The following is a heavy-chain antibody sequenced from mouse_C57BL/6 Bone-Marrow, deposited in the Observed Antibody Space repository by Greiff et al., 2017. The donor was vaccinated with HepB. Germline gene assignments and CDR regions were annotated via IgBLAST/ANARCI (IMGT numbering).Heavy chain of an antibody. Sequence: VKLMESGPGLVAPSQSLSITCTVSGFSFTSYAISWVRQPPGKGLEWLGVIWTGGGTNYNSALKSRLSISKDNSKSQVFLKMNSLQTDDTARYYCARNYYYGSSYYFDYWGQGTTLTVSS. CDR1: GFSFTSYA. D-gene: IGHD1-1*01. J-gene: IGHJ2*01. V-gene: IGHV2-9-1*01. CDR3: ARNYYYGSSYYFDY. CDR2: IWTGGGT.